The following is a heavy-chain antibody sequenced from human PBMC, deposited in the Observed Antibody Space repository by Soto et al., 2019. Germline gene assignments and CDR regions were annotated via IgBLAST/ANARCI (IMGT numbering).Heavy chain of an antibody. V-gene: IGHV1-18*01. CDR3: AATGGNYFGLDV. CDR1: DNTFTHYG. CDR2: ISGYNGNT. Sequence: GASVKVSCKSSDNTFTHYGINWVRQAPGQGLEWMGWISGYNGNTKYAQKFQDRVTMTADTGTRTAFMEVRSLTSDDTGVYFCAATGGNYFGLDVWGQGTTVTVSS. D-gene: IGHD2-8*02. J-gene: IGHJ6*02.